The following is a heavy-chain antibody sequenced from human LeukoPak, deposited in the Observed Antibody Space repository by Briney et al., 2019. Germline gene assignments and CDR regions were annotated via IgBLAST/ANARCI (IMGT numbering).Heavy chain of an antibody. CDR2: IYTSVST. V-gene: IGHV4-4*07. CDR1: GGSISSYQ. Sequence: SETLSLTCSVSGGSISSYQWSWIRQPAGKGLEWIGHIYTSVSTNYNPSLKSRVTMSVDTSKNQFSLKLSSVTAADTAVYYCARAFYPGYYSYMAVWGKGTTVTVSS. J-gene: IGHJ6*03. CDR3: ARAFYPGYYSYMAV. D-gene: IGHD3-3*02.